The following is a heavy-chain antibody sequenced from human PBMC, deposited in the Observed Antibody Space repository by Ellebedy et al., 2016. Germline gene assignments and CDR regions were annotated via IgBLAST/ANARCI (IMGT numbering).Heavy chain of an antibody. D-gene: IGHD4-17*01. V-gene: IGHV3-20*04. CDR2: INWNGGST. J-gene: IGHJ6*02. Sequence: GESLKISXAASGFTFSSYAMSWVRPAPGKGPELVSGINWNGGSTGYADSVKGRFTISRDNAKNSLYLQMNSLRAEDTALYYCARDERWTTNGPQQIRGGMDVWGQGTTVTVSS. CDR3: ARDERWTTNGPQQIRGGMDV. CDR1: GFTFSSYA.